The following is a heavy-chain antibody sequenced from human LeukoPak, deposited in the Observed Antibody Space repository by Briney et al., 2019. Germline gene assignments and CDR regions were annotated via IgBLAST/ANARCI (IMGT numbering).Heavy chain of an antibody. Sequence: PGGSLRLSCAASGFTASSNCMNWVRQAPGKGLEWVSVIYSGGKTYYADSVKGRFTISRDNSRNTLYLQMNSLRAEDTAVYYCARDLLPFSSIANGMDVWGQGTTVTVSS. V-gene: IGHV3-66*01. J-gene: IGHJ6*02. CDR1: GFTASSNC. CDR2: IYSGGKT. D-gene: IGHD2/OR15-2a*01. CDR3: ARDLLPFSSIANGMDV.